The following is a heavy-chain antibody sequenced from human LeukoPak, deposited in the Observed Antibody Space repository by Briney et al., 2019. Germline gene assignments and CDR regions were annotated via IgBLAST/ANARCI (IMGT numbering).Heavy chain of an antibody. D-gene: IGHD1-1*01. CDR3: AVKKRDAFDI. J-gene: IGHJ3*02. V-gene: IGHV1-8*03. Sequence: GASVKVSCKASGGTFSSYAISWVRQATGQGLEWMGWMNPNSGNTGYAQKFQGRVTITRNTSISTAYMELSSLRSEDTAVYYCAVKKRDAFDIWGQGTMVTVSS. CDR2: MNPNSGNT. CDR1: GGTFSSYA.